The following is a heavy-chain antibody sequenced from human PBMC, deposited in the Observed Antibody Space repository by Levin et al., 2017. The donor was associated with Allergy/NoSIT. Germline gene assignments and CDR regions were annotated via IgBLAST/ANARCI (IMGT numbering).Heavy chain of an antibody. CDR3: ARDLTGPWRAFGL. Sequence: SETLSLTCTVSGGSISSYYWNWIRQPPGKGLEWIGYSYSGSTNYNPSLKSLVTISVITSKNQFSLKLQSVTSADTAFYYCARDLTGPWRAFGLWGQGTMVAVSS. J-gene: IGHJ3*01. CDR1: GGSISSYY. CDR2: SYSGST. D-gene: IGHD1-14*01. V-gene: IGHV4-59*01.